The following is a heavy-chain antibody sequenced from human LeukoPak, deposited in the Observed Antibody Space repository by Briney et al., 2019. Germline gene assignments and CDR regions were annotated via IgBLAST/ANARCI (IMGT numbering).Heavy chain of an antibody. CDR2: ISNDGGNK. J-gene: IGHJ4*02. Sequence: GRSLRLSCAASGFTFSRYDIHWVRQARGKGLEWVAGISNDGGNKYYAESVKGRFTISRDNSKNTLYLQMNSLRAEDTAVYYCAKDSEQLAYYFDYWGQGTLVTVSS. CDR3: AKDSEQLAYYFDY. V-gene: IGHV3-30*18. D-gene: IGHD6-13*01. CDR1: GFTFSRYD.